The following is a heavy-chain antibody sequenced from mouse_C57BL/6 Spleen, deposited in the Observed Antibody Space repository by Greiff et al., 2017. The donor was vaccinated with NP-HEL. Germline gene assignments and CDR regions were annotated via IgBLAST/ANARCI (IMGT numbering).Heavy chain of an antibody. CDR2: ISSGSSTI. Sequence: EVQVVASGGGLVKPGGSLKLSCAASGFTFSDYGMHWVRQAPEKGLEWVAYISSGSSTIYYADTVKGRFTISRDNAKNTLFLQMTSLRSEDTAMYYGARQGCDGYFDVWGTGTTVTVSS. D-gene: IGHD3-3*01. V-gene: IGHV5-17*01. CDR3: ARQGCDGYFDV. J-gene: IGHJ1*03. CDR1: GFTFSDYG.